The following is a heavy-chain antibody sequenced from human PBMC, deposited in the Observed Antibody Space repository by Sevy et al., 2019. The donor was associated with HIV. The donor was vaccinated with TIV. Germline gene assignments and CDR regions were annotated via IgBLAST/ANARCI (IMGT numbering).Heavy chain of an antibody. V-gene: IGHV6-1*01. J-gene: IGHJ4*02. CDR1: GDSVSSNSAA. CDR3: ARAGYSSGWYLIFSDY. CDR2: TYYRSKWYN. D-gene: IGHD6-19*01. Sequence: SQTLSLTCAISGDSVSSNSAAWNWIRQSPSRGLEWLGRTYYRSKWYNDYAVSVKSRITINPDTSKNQFSLQLNSVTPEDTAVYYCARAGYSSGWYLIFSDYWGQGTLVTVSS.